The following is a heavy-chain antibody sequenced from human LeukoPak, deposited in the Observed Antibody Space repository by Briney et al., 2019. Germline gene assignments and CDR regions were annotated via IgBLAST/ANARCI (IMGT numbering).Heavy chain of an antibody. CDR3: ARVKYGDGDEYFQH. D-gene: IGHD4-17*01. V-gene: IGHV1-2*04. Sequence: ASVKVSCKASGGTFSSYAISWVRQAPGQGLEWMGWINPNSGGTNYAQKFQGWVTMTRDTSISTAYMELSRLRSDDTAVYYCARVKYGDGDEYFQHWGQGTLVTVSS. J-gene: IGHJ1*01. CDR2: INPNSGGT. CDR1: GGTFSSYA.